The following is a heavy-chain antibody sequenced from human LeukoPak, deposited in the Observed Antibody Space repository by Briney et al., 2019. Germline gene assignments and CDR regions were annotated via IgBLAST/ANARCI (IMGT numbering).Heavy chain of an antibody. V-gene: IGHV3-21*01. CDR1: GFTFSSYS. CDR2: ISSSSSYI. CDR3: ARDQYGDYAFDY. Sequence: GGSLRLSCAASGFTFSSYSMNWVRQAPGKGLEWVSSISSSSSYIYYADSVKGRFTISRDNAKNSLYLQMSSLRAEDTAVYYCARDQYGDYAFDYWGQGTLVTVSS. D-gene: IGHD4-17*01. J-gene: IGHJ4*02.